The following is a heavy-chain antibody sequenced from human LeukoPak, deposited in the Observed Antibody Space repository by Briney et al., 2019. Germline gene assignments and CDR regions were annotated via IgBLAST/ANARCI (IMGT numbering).Heavy chain of an antibody. Sequence: SETLSLTCTVSDFSISSNYFWGWIRQLPEKGLEWIGSIYHGGSTYYNSSLKSRVTMSVDTSKNQFSLKVTSMTAADTAVYYCARATTSGFDCWGQGTLVTVSP. V-gene: IGHV4-38-2*02. CDR1: DFSISSNYF. CDR3: ARATTSGFDC. CDR2: IYHGGST. J-gene: IGHJ4*02. D-gene: IGHD2/OR15-2a*01.